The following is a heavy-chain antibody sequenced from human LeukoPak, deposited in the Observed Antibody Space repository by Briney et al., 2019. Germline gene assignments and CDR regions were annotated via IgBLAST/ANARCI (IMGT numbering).Heavy chain of an antibody. J-gene: IGHJ4*02. V-gene: IGHV3-21*01. CDR1: GFTFSIYD. CDR2: ISSRSTSI. D-gene: IGHD3-3*01. CDR3: ARDYIAYDPLDY. Sequence: GGSLRLSCAASGFTFSIYDMNWVRQAPGKELEWVSSISSRSTSIYYADSVKGRFTISRDNAKNSLYLQMNSLRAEDTAVYWCARDYIAYDPLDYWGQGTLVTVSS.